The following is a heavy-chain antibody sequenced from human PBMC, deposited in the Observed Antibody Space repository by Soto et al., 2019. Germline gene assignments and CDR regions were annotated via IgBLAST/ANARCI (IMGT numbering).Heavy chain of an antibody. CDR3: ARIKCSGGSCYSWSVDY. J-gene: IGHJ4*02. CDR2: RYYSEST. CDR1: GGSITTGGYY. D-gene: IGHD2-15*01. Sequence: SETLSLTCTVSGGSITTGGYYWSWIRQLPGKGLEWIGHRYYSESTYYNPSLKSRVSISLDTSKNQFSLKLSFVTAADTAMYYCARIKCSGGSCYSWSVDYWGQGTPVTVSS. V-gene: IGHV4-31*03.